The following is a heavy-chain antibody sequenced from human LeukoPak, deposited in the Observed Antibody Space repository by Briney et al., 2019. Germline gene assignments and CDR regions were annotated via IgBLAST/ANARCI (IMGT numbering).Heavy chain of an antibody. Sequence: ASEKVSCKASGYTFTGYHIHWVRQAPGQGLEWMGWINPNSGATNYAQKFQGRVTLTRDTSTSTAYMELSRLTSDDTAVYYCTREDYWGQGTLVTVSS. CDR3: TREDY. V-gene: IGHV1-2*02. CDR1: GYTFTGYH. CDR2: INPNSGAT. J-gene: IGHJ4*02.